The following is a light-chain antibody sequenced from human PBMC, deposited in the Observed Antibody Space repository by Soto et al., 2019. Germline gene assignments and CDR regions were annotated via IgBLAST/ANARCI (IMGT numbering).Light chain of an antibody. CDR1: QSVSSSY. CDR3: QKYYNWPLT. Sequence: EIVLTQSPGTLSLSPGERATLSCRASQSVSSSYLAWYQQKPGQAPRLLIYDASTRATGIPDRYSGSGSGTEFTLTINGLQSEDFATYHCQKYYNWPLTFGGGTKVDIK. V-gene: IGKV3-15*01. CDR2: DAS. J-gene: IGKJ4*01.